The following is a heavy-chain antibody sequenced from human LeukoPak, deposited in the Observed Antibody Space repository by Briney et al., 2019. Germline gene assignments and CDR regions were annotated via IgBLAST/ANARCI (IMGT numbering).Heavy chain of an antibody. CDR3: ATRLGGYFDL. J-gene: IGHJ2*01. CDR2: ISSSGSTI. D-gene: IGHD3-10*01. CDR1: GXXXSDYY. V-gene: IGHV3-11*01. Sequence: GGSLRLSCAAXGXXXSDYYXSWIRQAPXXXXEWVSYISSSGSTIYYADSVKGRFTISRDNAKNSLYLQMNSLRAEDTAVYYCATRLGGYFDLWGRGTLVTVSS.